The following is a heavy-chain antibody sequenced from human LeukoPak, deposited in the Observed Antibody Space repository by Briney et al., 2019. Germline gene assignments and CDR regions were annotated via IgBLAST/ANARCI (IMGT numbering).Heavy chain of an antibody. CDR1: GFTFSSYW. D-gene: IGHD6-13*01. CDR3: ARDGVAEYSSSWLENWFDP. V-gene: IGHV3-74*01. Sequence: GGSLILSCAASGFTFSSYWMHWVRQAPGKGLVWVSRINSDGSSTSYADSVKGRFTISRDNAKNTLYLQMNSLRAEDTAVYYCARDGVAEYSSSWLENWFDPWGQGTLVTVSS. J-gene: IGHJ5*02. CDR2: INSDGSST.